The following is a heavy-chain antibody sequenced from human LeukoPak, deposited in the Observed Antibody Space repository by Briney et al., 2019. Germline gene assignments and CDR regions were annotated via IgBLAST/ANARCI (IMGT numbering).Heavy chain of an antibody. J-gene: IGHJ1*01. CDR1: GFTFSTYW. CDR2: IKSDGST. Sequence: PGRSLRLSCAASGFTFSTYWMHWVRQDPGKGLVWASRIKSDGSTNYADSMKGRFTISRDNANNTLSLQMNSLRPEDTGVYYCARAPSEIGGYYPEYFRHWGQGTLVTVSS. CDR3: ARAPSEIGGYYPEYFRH. D-gene: IGHD3-22*01. V-gene: IGHV3-74*01.